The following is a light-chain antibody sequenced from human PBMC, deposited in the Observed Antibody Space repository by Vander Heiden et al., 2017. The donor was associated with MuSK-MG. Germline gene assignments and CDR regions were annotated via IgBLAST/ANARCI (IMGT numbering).Light chain of an antibody. J-gene: IGKJ4*01. CDR2: DAS. CDR1: QSVARNF. CDR3: QQDDWSPLT. V-gene: IGKV3-20*01. Sequence: VLTQSPDTLSLSPGERAALSCRASQSVARNFLAWYQQKPGQAPRLLISDASIRAAGVPDRFSGSGSGTDFTLTITRLEPEDSAVYYCQQDDWSPLTFGGGTKVEI.